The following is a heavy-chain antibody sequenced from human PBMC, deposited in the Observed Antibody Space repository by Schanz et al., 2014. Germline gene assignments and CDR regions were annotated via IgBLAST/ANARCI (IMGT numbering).Heavy chain of an antibody. J-gene: IGHJ4*02. V-gene: IGHV3-30*02. CDR2: IRYDGSNK. D-gene: IGHD3-10*01. Sequence: QVQLVESGGGVVQPGGSLRLSCAASGFTFSNYGMHWVRQAPGKGQEWVAFIRYDGSNKYYADSVKGRFTISRDNSKNTLYLQMNSLRAEDTAVYYCAKDNGYYGSGSYYNGADYWGQGTLVTVSS. CDR3: AKDNGYYGSGSYYNGADY. CDR1: GFTFSNYG.